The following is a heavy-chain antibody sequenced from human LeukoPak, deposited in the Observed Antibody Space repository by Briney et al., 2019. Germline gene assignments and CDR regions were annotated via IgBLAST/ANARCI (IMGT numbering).Heavy chain of an antibody. J-gene: IGHJ4*02. V-gene: IGHV3-30-3*01. CDR2: ILSHGNSK. D-gene: IGHD6-19*01. CDR1: GFTFNNYA. CDR3: ARDGYVTGWALDY. Sequence: PGGSLRLSCAASGFTFNNYAMHWVRQAPGKGLEWVAVILSHGNSKNYADSVKGRFTISRDNSVNTLHLQMDSLTTEDTAMYYCARDGYVTGWALDYWGQGTLVTVSS.